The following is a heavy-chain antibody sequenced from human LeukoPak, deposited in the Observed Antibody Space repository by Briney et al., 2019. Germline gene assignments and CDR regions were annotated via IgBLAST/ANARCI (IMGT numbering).Heavy chain of an antibody. V-gene: IGHV1-2*02. CDR2: INPNSGGT. D-gene: IGHD3-22*01. CDR3: ARDITMIVVVPGI. J-gene: IGHJ3*02. CDR1: GYTFTGYY. Sequence: ASVKVSCKASGYTFTGYYMHWVRQAPGQGLEWMGWINPNSGGTNYAQKFQGRVTMTRDTSISTAYMELSRLRSDDTAVYYCARDITMIVVVPGIWGQGTMVTVSS.